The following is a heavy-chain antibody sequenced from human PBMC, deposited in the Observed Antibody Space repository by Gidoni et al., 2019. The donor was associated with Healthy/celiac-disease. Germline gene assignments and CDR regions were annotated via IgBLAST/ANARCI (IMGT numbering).Heavy chain of an antibody. CDR3: AGDQWAIYYYYGMDV. Sequence: EVKLVESGGGLVKSGGALRLARAAYGCTFSSYSMIWVRPDPGERLEWVSSISISSSYIYYADSVEGRFTISRDNAKNSLYLQMNSLRAEDTAVYYCAGDQWAIYYYYGMDVWGQGTTVTVSS. D-gene: IGHD2-8*01. J-gene: IGHJ6*02. CDR1: GCTFSSYS. CDR2: ISISSSYI. V-gene: IGHV3-21*01.